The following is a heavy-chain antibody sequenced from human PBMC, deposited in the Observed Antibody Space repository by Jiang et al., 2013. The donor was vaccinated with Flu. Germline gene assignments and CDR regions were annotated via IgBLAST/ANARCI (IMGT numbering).Heavy chain of an antibody. CDR1: IHFLVPIW. CDR2: TNPDGSET. J-gene: IGHJ4*02. D-gene: IGHD1-26*01. Sequence: QLVESGGRRGPAGGVPETLLCSLWIHFLVPIWMTWVRQAPGKGLEWVANTNPDGSETYYVDSVKGRFTMSRDNAKNSLYLQMNNLRAEDTAVYYCAKDPNRSDDYWGQGTLVTVSS. CDR3: AKDPNRSDDY. V-gene: IGHV3-7*03.